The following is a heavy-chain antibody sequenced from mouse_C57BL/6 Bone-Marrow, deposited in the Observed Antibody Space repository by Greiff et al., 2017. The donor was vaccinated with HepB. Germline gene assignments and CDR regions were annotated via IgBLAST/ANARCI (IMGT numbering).Heavy chain of an antibody. J-gene: IGHJ3*01. CDR1: GYSITSGYY. V-gene: IGHV3-6*01. CDR3: ARSPLYDYDAWFAY. D-gene: IGHD2-4*01. CDR2: ISYDGSN. Sequence: VQLQQSGPGLVKPSQSLSLTCSVTGYSITSGYYWNWIRQFPGNKLEWMGYISYDGSNNYNPSLKNRISITRDTSKNQFFLKLNSVTTEDTATYYCARSPLYDYDAWFAYWGQGTLVTVSA.